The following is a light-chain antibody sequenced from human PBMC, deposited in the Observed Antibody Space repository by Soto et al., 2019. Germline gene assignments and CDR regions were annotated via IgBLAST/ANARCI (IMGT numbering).Light chain of an antibody. V-gene: IGKV1-8*01. CDR1: QCISSH. CDR3: QQYFSYPLT. Sequence: AIRMTQSPSSFSASTGDRVTITCRASQCISSHLAWEQVKPGKAPRLLIYTASYLESGVPSRFSGSGSGTDFTLTISSLQSEDFAVYYCQQYFSYPLTFGGGTKVEIK. CDR2: TAS. J-gene: IGKJ4*01.